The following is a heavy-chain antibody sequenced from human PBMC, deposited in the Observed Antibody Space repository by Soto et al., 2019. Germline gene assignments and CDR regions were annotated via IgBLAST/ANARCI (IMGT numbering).Heavy chain of an antibody. CDR1: GDSMSSSGSS. J-gene: IGHJ3*02. CDR2: VYESGKS. V-gene: IGHV4-30-2*05. CDR3: ARSSRGGALDI. D-gene: IGHD3-16*01. Sequence: SETLSLTCAVSGDSMSSSGSSWNWIRKPPGKGLEWIGYVYESGKSYYSPSLRSRTTINPDTSKNQFSLQLNSVTPEDTAVYYCARSSRGGALDIWGQGTMVTVSS.